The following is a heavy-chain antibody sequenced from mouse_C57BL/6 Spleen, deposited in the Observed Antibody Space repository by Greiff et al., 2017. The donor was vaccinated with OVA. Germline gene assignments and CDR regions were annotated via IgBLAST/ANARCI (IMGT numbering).Heavy chain of an antibody. CDR3: ARNWDGRFAY. D-gene: IGHD4-1*01. V-gene: IGHV1-26*01. Sequence: VQLQQSGPELVKPGASVKISCKASGYTFTDYYMNWVKQSHGKSLEWIGDINPNNGGTSYNQKFKGKATLTVDKSSSTAYMELRSLTSEDSAVYYCARNWDGRFAYWGQGTLVTVSA. CDR2: INPNNGGT. CDR1: GYTFTDYY. J-gene: IGHJ3*01.